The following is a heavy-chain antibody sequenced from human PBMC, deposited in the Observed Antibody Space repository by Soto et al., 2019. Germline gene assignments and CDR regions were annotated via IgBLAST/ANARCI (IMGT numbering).Heavy chain of an antibody. Sequence: SETLSLTCTVSGGSISSYYWSWIRQPPGKGLEWIGYIYYNGSTNYNPSLKSRVTISVDTSKNQNSLKLSSVTAADTAEYYCATQEVGGSYVYTFDPWGQGTLVTVSS. V-gene: IGHV4-59*08. CDR1: GGSISSYY. CDR3: ATQEVGGSYVYTFDP. CDR2: IYYNGST. D-gene: IGHD1-26*01. J-gene: IGHJ5*02.